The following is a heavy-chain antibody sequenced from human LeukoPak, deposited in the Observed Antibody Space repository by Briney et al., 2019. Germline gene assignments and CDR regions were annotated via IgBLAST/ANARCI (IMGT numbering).Heavy chain of an antibody. CDR3: ARRARDGFSAELDY. Sequence: SETLSLTCTVSGGSISSYYWSWLRQPPGKGLEWIGYIYDSGSTNSNHSLKSRVTISVDTSKNQFSLKLSSVTAADTAVYYCARRARDGFSAELDYWGQGTQVSVPS. V-gene: IGHV4-59*08. CDR1: GGSISSYY. CDR2: IYDSGST. D-gene: IGHD5-24*01. J-gene: IGHJ4*02.